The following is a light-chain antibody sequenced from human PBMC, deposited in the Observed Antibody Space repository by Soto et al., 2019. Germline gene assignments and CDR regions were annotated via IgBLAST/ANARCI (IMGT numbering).Light chain of an antibody. CDR1: QSVSSN. CDR2: GAS. CDR3: QQYYSIPFT. V-gene: IGKV3-15*01. Sequence: EIVMTQSPATLSVSPGERATLSCRASQSVSSNLAWYQQKPGQAPSLLIYGASTRATGTPARFSGSGSGTEFTLTISSLQSEDFAVYYCQQYYSIPFTFGQGTKLEI. J-gene: IGKJ2*01.